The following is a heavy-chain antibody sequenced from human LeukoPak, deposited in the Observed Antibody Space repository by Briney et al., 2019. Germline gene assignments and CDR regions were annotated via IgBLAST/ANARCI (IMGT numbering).Heavy chain of an antibody. CDR1: GGTFSSYA. Sequence: SVKVSCKASGGTFSSYAISWVRQAPVEGLEWMGGIIPIFGTANYAQKFQGRVTITTDESTSTAYMELSSLRSEDTAVYYCASGYHYYYYMDVWGKGTTVTVSS. CDR2: IIPIFGTA. D-gene: IGHD6-13*01. V-gene: IGHV1-69*05. J-gene: IGHJ6*03. CDR3: ASGYHYYYYMDV.